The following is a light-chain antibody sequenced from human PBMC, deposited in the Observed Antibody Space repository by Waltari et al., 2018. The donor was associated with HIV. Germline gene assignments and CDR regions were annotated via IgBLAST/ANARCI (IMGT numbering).Light chain of an antibody. CDR3: QSYDISLSAV. CDR2: GNN. CDR1: RSNIRAGYD. Sequence: QSVLTQPPSVSGAPGQRVTISCTGSRSNIRAGYDVHWYQHLPETAPKLLIYGNNNRPSGVPDRFSGSKSGTSASLAITGLQAEDEADYYCQSYDISLSAVFSGGTKLTVL. V-gene: IGLV1-40*01. J-gene: IGLJ3*02.